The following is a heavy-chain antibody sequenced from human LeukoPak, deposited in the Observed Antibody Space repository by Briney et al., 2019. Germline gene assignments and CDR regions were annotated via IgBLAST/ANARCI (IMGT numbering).Heavy chain of an antibody. CDR3: KQKTAYEILTGYLN. Sequence: GGSLRLCCAASGFTFSGYAMSWVRQAPGKWLEWYSAISGSGGSTYYEDSVKGRFTISRDNSKNTLYLQMNSLRAEDTAVFFFKQKTAYEILTGYLNWGQGTLVTVSS. J-gene: IGHJ4*02. CDR2: ISGSGGST. V-gene: IGHV3-23*01. D-gene: IGHD3-9*01. CDR1: GFTFSGYA.